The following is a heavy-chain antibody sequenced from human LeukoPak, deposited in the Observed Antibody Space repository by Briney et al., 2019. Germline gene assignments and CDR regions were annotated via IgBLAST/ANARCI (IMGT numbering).Heavy chain of an antibody. CDR2: INHSGST. CDR1: GGSFSGYY. D-gene: IGHD4-17*01. J-gene: IGHJ3*02. Sequence: SETLSLTCAVYGGSFSGYYWSWIRQPPGKGLEWVGEINHSGSTNYNPSLKSRVTISVETSKNQFSLKLSSVTAADTAVYYCARGGATTVTTRGAFDIWGQGTMVTVSS. V-gene: IGHV4-34*01. CDR3: ARGGATTVTTRGAFDI.